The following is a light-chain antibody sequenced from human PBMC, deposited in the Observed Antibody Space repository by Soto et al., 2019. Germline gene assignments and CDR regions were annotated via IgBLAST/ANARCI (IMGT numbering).Light chain of an antibody. V-gene: IGLV2-14*01. CDR2: EVT. CDR3: SSYTTNTTRV. CDR1: SSDVGGHNY. Sequence: QSALTQPASVSGSPGQSITISCTGTSSDVGGHNYVSWYQHHPGKAPKLLIYEVTNRPSGVSNRFSGSKSGNTASLTISGLQAEDEADYYCSSYTTNTTRVFGGGTKVTVL. J-gene: IGLJ2*01.